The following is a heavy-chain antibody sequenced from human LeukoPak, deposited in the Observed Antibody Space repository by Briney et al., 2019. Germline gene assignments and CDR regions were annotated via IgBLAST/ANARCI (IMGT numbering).Heavy chain of an antibody. V-gene: IGHV3-7*03. CDR1: GFTFSSYW. J-gene: IGHJ4*02. CDR2: IKQDGSEK. Sequence: QSWGSLRLSCAASGFTFSSYWMSWVRQAPGKGLEWVANIKQDGSEKYYVDSVKGRFTISRDNAKNSLYLQMNSLGAEDTAVYYCSRELLHYFDYWGQGTLVTVSS. D-gene: IGHD2-15*01. CDR3: SRELLHYFDY.